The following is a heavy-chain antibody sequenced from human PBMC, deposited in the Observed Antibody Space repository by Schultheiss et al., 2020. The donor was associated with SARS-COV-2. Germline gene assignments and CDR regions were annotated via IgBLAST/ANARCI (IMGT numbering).Heavy chain of an antibody. CDR2: IIPIFGTA. Sequence: SVKVSCKASGGTFSSYAISWVRQAPGQGLKWMGGIIPIFGTANYAQKFQGRVTITADESTSTAYMELSSLRSEDTAVYYCAREYCGGDCYSAYYYYGMDVWGQGTTVTGSS. J-gene: IGHJ6*02. CDR3: AREYCGGDCYSAYYYYGMDV. D-gene: IGHD2-21*02. V-gene: IGHV1-69*13. CDR1: GGTFSSYA.